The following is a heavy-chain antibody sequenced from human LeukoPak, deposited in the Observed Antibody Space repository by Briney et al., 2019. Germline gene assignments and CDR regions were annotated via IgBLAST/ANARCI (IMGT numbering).Heavy chain of an antibody. D-gene: IGHD4-17*01. Sequence: PGGSLRLSCAASGFTFSSYGMHWVRQASGKGLEWVAVIWYDGSNKYYADSVKGRFTISRDNSKNTLYLQMNSLRAEDTAVYYCARTTVTTFSYFDYWGQGTLVTVSS. CDR2: IWYDGSNK. CDR1: GFTFSSYG. V-gene: IGHV3-33*01. CDR3: ARTTVTTFSYFDY. J-gene: IGHJ4*02.